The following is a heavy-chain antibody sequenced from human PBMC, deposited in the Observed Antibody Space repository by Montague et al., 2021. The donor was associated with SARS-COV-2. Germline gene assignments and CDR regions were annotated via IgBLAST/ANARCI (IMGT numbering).Heavy chain of an antibody. V-gene: IGHV4-39*01. J-gene: IGHJ5*02. CDR2: FSYSDST. CDR1: GASISTSTDH. CDR3: ARRATSSGYWSWIDP. D-gene: IGHD3-22*01. Sequence: SETLSLTCTFSGASISTSTDHWAWIRQSPGKGLEWVGSFSYSDSTHYNLSLRSRVTISVDSSKNQFSLKLNSVTAADTAVYYCARRATSSGYWSWIDPWGQGTLVTVSS.